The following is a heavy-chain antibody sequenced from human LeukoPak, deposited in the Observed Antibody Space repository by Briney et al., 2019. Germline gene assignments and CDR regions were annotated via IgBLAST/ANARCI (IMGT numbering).Heavy chain of an antibody. CDR1: GGSISSSSYY. CDR3: ARRGLRGRLHYYYYMEV. V-gene: IGHV4-39*07. Sequence: PSETLSLTCTVSGGSISSSSYYWGWIRQPPGKGLEWIGSIYYSGSTYYNPSLKSRVTISVDTSKNQFSLKLSSVTAADTAVYYCARRGLRGRLHYYYYMEVWDKGTTVTISS. J-gene: IGHJ6*03. D-gene: IGHD2-15*01. CDR2: IYYSGST.